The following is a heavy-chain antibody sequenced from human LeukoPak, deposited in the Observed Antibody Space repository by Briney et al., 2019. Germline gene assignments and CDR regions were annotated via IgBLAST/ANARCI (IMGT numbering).Heavy chain of an antibody. CDR1: GFTFSSYS. V-gene: IGHV3-21*01. D-gene: IGHD3-10*01. Sequence: PGGSLRLSCAASGFTFSSYSMNWVRQAPGKGLEWVSSISSSSSYIYYADSVKGRFTISRDNAKNSLYLQMNSLRAEDTAVYYCARDKPYYYGSGSYLARRRYFDYWGQGTLVTVSS. J-gene: IGHJ4*02. CDR2: ISSSSSYI. CDR3: ARDKPYYYGSGSYLARRRYFDY.